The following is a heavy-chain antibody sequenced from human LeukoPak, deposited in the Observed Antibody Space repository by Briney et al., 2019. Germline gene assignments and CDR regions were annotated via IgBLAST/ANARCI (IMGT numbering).Heavy chain of an antibody. V-gene: IGHV4-34*01. Sequence: SETLSLTCAVYGGSFSGYYWSWIRQSPGKGLEWIGEINHSGSTNYNPSLKSRVIISVDTPKNQFSLNLNSVTAADTAVYYCARRRQYDSSLFWNFDLWGRGTLVTVSS. CDR3: ARRRQYDSSLFWNFDL. CDR1: GGSFSGYY. D-gene: IGHD6-6*01. CDR2: INHSGST. J-gene: IGHJ2*01.